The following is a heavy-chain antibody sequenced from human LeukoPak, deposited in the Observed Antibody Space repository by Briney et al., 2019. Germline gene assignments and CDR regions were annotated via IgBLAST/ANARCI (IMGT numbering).Heavy chain of an antibody. CDR1: GGPISGTTYY. J-gene: IGHJ5*02. CDR3: ARHPNQPSNTRGTLFDP. V-gene: IGHV4-39*01. CDR2: IYYTGGT. Sequence: SETLSLTCIVYGGPISGTTYYWGWIRQPPGKELEWIGSIYYTGGTYYNPSLKTRVTISLDTSKNQFSLNLTSVTAADTAVYYCARHPNQPSNTRGTLFDPWGQGTLVTVSS. D-gene: IGHD2-2*01.